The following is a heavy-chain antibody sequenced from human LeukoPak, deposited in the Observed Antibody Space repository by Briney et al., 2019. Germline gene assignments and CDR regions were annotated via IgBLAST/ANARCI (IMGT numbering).Heavy chain of an antibody. Sequence: QTGGSLRLSCAASGFTFSSYSMNWVRQAPGKGLEWVSYISSSSSTIYYADSVKGRFTISRDNAKNSLYLQMNSLRAEDTAVYYCARDLSEDYGDYNYYYGMDVWGQGTTVTVSS. J-gene: IGHJ6*02. CDR2: ISSSSSTI. D-gene: IGHD4-17*01. CDR3: ARDLSEDYGDYNYYYGMDV. CDR1: GFTFSSYS. V-gene: IGHV3-48*04.